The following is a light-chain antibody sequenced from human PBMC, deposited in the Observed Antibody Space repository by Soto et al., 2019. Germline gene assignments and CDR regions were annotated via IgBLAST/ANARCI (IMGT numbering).Light chain of an antibody. Sequence: EIVLTQSPGTLPLSPGERATLSCRASQSVSSSYLVWYQQKPGQAPRPLMYGASPRATGIPDRFSGSGSGTDFTLPSSRLEPEDFAVYYCQQYGRSPFTFGQGTKLQIK. V-gene: IGKV3-20*01. CDR2: GAS. CDR3: QQYGRSPFT. CDR1: QSVSSSY. J-gene: IGKJ2*01.